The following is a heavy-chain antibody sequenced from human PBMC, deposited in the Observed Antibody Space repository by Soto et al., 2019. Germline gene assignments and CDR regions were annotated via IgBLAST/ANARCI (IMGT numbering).Heavy chain of an antibody. CDR1: GGSISSYY. J-gene: IGHJ4*02. V-gene: IGHV4-59*08. D-gene: IGHD6-19*01. CDR2: IYYSGST. CDR3: ARVVAGNFDY. Sequence: PSETLSLTCTVSGGSISSYYWSWIRQPPGKGLDWIGYIYYSGSTNYNPSFKSRVTILVDTSKNHFSLKLSSVTAADTAVYYCARVVAGNFDYWGQGTLVTVSS.